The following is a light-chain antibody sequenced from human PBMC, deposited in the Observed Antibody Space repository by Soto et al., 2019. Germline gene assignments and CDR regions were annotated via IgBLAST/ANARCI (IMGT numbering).Light chain of an antibody. CDR1: QTISSW. V-gene: IGKV1-5*01. CDR3: QQYESYSGT. Sequence: DIQMTQSPSTLSASVGDRVTITCRASQTISSWLAWYQQKPGKAPKLLIYDVSSLERGVPSRFSGSGSGTEFTLTISGLHPDDFATYYCQQYESYSGTFGPGTKVDI. CDR2: DVS. J-gene: IGKJ1*01.